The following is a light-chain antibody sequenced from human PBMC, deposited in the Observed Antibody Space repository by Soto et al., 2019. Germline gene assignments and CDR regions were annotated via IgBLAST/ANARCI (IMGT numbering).Light chain of an antibody. CDR3: QQYGSSLWT. Sequence: EIVLTQSPGTLSLSPRERATLSCRASQSVSSSYLAWYQQKPGQAPRLLMYGASSRATGIPDRFSGSGSGTDFTLTISRLEPEDFAVYYCQQYGSSLWTFGQGTKVEIK. CDR1: QSVSSSY. J-gene: IGKJ1*01. V-gene: IGKV3-20*01. CDR2: GAS.